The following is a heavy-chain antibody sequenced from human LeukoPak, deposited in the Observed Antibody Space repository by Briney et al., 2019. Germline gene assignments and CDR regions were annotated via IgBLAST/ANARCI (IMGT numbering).Heavy chain of an antibody. CDR1: GYTFTGYY. Sequence: ASVKVSCKASGYTFTGYYMHWVRQAPGQGLEWMGWINPNSGGTNYAQKFQGRVTMTRDTSISTAYMEPSRLRSDDMAVYYCARDIAAAGPQVYYYGMDVWGQGTTVTVSS. CDR3: ARDIAAAGPQVYYYGMDV. J-gene: IGHJ6*02. D-gene: IGHD6-13*01. V-gene: IGHV1-2*02. CDR2: INPNSGGT.